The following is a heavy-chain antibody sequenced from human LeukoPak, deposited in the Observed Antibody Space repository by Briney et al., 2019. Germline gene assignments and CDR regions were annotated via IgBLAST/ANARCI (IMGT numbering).Heavy chain of an antibody. J-gene: IGHJ3*02. CDR2: IKSKTDGGTT. V-gene: IGHV3-15*01. CDR1: GFTFSNAW. D-gene: IGHD3-10*01. Sequence: PGGSLRLYCAASGFTFSNAWMSWVRQAPGKGLEWVGRIKSKTDGGTTDYAAPVKGRFTISRDDSKNTLYLQMNSLETEDTAVYYCARDFRFGEKTDDAFDIWGQGTMVTVSS. CDR3: ARDFRFGEKTDDAFDI.